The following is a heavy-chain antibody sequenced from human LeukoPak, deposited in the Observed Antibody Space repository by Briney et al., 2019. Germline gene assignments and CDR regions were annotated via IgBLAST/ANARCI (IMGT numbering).Heavy chain of an antibody. J-gene: IGHJ4*02. D-gene: IGHD1-7*01. V-gene: IGHV3-7*01. CDR2: INQDGSDK. CDR3: TRLSGDNWNYGGNFDS. Sequence: GGSLRLSCAASGLTFSIHWMNWVRQAPGKGLECVANINQDGSDKYYVDSVKGRFTISRDNTKNSLYLQMNSLRAEDTAVYYRTRLSGDNWNYGGNFDSWGQGTLVTVSS. CDR1: GLTFSIHW.